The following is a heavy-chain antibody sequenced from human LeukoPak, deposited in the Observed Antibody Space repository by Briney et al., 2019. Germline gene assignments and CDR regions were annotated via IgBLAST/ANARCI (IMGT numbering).Heavy chain of an antibody. CDR3: AKQLGYCSDGSCYFPY. V-gene: IGHV3-23*01. Sequence: GGSLRLSCAASGFTFSSSAMSWVRQAPGKGLEWVSAISKNGGYTYYADSVQGRFTISRDNSKSTLCLQMNSLRAEDTAVYYCAKQLGYCSDGSCYFPYWGQGTLVTVSS. J-gene: IGHJ4*02. CDR1: GFTFSSSA. CDR2: ISKNGGYT. D-gene: IGHD2-15*01.